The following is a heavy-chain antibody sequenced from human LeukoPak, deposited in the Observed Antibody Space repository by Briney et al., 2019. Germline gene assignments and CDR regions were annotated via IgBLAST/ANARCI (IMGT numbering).Heavy chain of an antibody. D-gene: IGHD3-9*01. J-gene: IGHJ4*02. CDR2: ISAYNGNT. CDR1: GYTFTGCY. Sequence: ASVKVSCKASGYTFTGCYMHWVRQAPGQGLEWMGWISAYNGNTNYAQKLQGRVTMTTDTSTSTAYMELRSLRSDDTAVYYCAREDYDILTGYFAYWGQGTLVTVSS. CDR3: AREDYDILTGYFAY. V-gene: IGHV1-18*04.